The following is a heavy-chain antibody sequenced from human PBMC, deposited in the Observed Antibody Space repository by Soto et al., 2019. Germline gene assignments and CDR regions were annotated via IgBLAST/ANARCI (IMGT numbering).Heavy chain of an antibody. V-gene: IGHV3-53*01. CDR2: IYSGGST. J-gene: IGHJ4*02. D-gene: IGHD5-18*01. Sequence: GGSLRLSCAASGFTVSSNYMSWVRQAPGKGLEWVSVIYSGGSTYYADSVKGRFTISRDNSKNTLYLQMNSLRAEDTAVYYCARGGGYSYGTTLDYWGQGTLVTVSS. CDR3: ARGGGYSYGTTLDY. CDR1: GFTVSSNY.